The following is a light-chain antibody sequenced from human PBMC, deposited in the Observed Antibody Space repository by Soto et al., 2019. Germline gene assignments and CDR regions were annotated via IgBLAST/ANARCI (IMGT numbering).Light chain of an antibody. CDR3: HEHGSRIS. J-gene: IGKJ5*01. CDR1: QTVRNNY. Sequence: MVFKRSPATLASNPGDRVRLSCSASQTVRNNYLAWYQQKPGQAPRLLIYGAFSRATDIPDRFSGCGAGTDFTLIINGLGLQDSPLYCSHEHGSRISCGQGTRLEIK. CDR2: GAF. V-gene: IGKV3-20*01.